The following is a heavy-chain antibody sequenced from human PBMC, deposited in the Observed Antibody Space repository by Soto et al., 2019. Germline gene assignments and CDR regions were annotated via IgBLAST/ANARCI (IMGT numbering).Heavy chain of an antibody. CDR2: VFYSGGT. J-gene: IGHJ4*02. V-gene: IGHV4-39*01. CDR3: ARHSTGYYYSYFDY. CDR1: GDSITDSTYY. D-gene: IGHD3-22*01. Sequence: SETLSLTCTVSGDSITDSTYYWAWIRQPPGKGLEWIGSVFYSGGTHYNPSRKSRATISVDTSKNQFSLKVRSVTAADTAVYYCARHSTGYYYSYFDYWGPGTLVTVSS.